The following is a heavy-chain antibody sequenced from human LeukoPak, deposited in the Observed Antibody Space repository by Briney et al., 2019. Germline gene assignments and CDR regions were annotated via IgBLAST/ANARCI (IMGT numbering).Heavy chain of an antibody. J-gene: IGHJ6*02. V-gene: IGHV3-33*01. CDR2: IWYDGSNK. CDR3: ARDTPPYGMDV. Sequence: PGGSLRLSCAASRFTFSSYGMHWVRQAPGKGLEWVAVIWYDGSNKYYADSVKGRFTISRDNSKNTLYLQMNSLRAEDTAVYYCARDTPPYGMDVWGQGTTVTVSS. CDR1: RFTFSSYG.